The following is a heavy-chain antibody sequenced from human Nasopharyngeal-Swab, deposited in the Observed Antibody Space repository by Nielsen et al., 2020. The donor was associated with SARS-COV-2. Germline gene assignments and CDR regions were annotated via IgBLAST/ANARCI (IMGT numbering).Heavy chain of an antibody. J-gene: IGHJ4*02. CDR3: AKPPDSGVAERYFDY. D-gene: IGHD1-1*01. Sequence: VREAPGEGPEWVALISYDGSVKYYADSVKSRFTIARDNSQNTLYLQMNSLRPEDTALYYCAKPPDSGVAERYFDYWGQGTLVTVSS. CDR2: ISYDGSVK. V-gene: IGHV3-30*18.